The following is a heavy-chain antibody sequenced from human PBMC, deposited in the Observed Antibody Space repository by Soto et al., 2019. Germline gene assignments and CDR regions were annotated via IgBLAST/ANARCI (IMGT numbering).Heavy chain of an antibody. Sequence: EVQLVQSGAEVKKPGESLKISCKGSGYSFTSYWIGWVRQMPGKGLEWRGIIYPGDSDTRYSPSFQGQVTISADKSISTAYLQWSSLKASDTAMYYCARRSMITFGGVIAPTYYFDYWGQGTLVTVSS. CDR1: GYSFTSYW. D-gene: IGHD3-16*02. J-gene: IGHJ4*02. V-gene: IGHV5-51*03. CDR3: ARRSMITFGGVIAPTYYFDY. CDR2: IYPGDSDT.